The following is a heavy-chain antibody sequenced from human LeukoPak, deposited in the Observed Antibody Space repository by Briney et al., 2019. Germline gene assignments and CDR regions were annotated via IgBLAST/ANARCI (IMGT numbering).Heavy chain of an antibody. CDR3: AREASIAAAGTPDAFDI. D-gene: IGHD6-13*01. Sequence: GGSPRLSCAASGFAFSYAWMSWVRQAPGKGLEWVANIKQDGSEKYYVDSVKGRFIISRDNAKNSLYLQMNSLRAEDTAVYYCAREASIAAAGTPDAFDIWGQGTMVTVSS. J-gene: IGHJ3*02. CDR2: IKQDGSEK. V-gene: IGHV3-7*01. CDR1: GFAFSYAW.